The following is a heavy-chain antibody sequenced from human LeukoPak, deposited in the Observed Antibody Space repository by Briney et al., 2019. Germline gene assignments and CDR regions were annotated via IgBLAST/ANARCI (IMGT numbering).Heavy chain of an antibody. V-gene: IGHV4-39*01. D-gene: IGHD4-17*01. CDR2: IFYSGST. J-gene: IGHJ4*02. CDR3: ARQMNTVTADY. Sequence: SETLSLTCTVSGGSISSSSYFWGWIRQPPGKGLEWIGSIFYSGSTYYDPSLNSRVTISIDTSKNQFSLRLSSVTAADTAVYYCARQMNTVTADYWGQGTLVTVSS. CDR1: GGSISSSSYF.